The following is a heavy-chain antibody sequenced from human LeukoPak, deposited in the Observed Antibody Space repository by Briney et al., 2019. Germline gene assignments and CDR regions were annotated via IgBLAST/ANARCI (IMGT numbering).Heavy chain of an antibody. Sequence: GSSVKVSCKASGGTFSSYAISWVRQAPGQGLEWMGGIIPIFGTANYAQKFQGRVTITTDESTSTAYMELSSLRSEDTAVYYCARSATYSSSSLWYFDLWGRGTLVTVS. CDR2: IIPIFGTA. CDR3: ARSATYSSSSLWYFDL. D-gene: IGHD6-6*01. V-gene: IGHV1-69*05. CDR1: GGTFSSYA. J-gene: IGHJ2*01.